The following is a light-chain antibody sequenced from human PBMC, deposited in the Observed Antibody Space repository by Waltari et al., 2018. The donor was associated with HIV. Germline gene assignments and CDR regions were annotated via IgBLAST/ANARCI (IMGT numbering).Light chain of an antibody. J-gene: IGLJ1*01. Sequence: QSALPQPASVSGSPGQSITIFCIGTSSDISAYNPFAWYKQHPGKAPKPIVYGVSNRPSDVSARFSGSKSGNTASLTISGFQDDDESDYYCSSYTTTATLVFGTGTKVTVL. CDR2: GVS. CDR1: SSDISAYNP. CDR3: SSYTTTATLV. V-gene: IGLV2-14*03.